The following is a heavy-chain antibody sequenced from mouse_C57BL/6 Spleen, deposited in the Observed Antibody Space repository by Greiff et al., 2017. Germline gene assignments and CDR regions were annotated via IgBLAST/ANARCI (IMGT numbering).Heavy chain of an antibody. Sequence: EVKVVESGPVLVKPGASVKMSCKASGYTFTDYYMNWVKQSHGKSLEWIGVINPYNGGTSYNQKFKGKATLTVDKSSSTAYMELNSLTSEDSAVYYCAREGGMDYWGQGTSVTVSS. J-gene: IGHJ4*01. CDR2: INPYNGGT. CDR1: GYTFTDYY. CDR3: AREGGMDY. V-gene: IGHV1-19*01.